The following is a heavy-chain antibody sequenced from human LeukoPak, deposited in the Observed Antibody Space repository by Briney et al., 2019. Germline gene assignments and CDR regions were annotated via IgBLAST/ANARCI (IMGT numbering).Heavy chain of an antibody. CDR1: GFTFSSYS. V-gene: IGHV3-30*18. Sequence: GGSLRLSCAASGFTFSSYSMNWVRQAPGKGLEWVAVISYDGSNKYYADSVKGRFTISRDNSKNTLYLQMNSLRVEDTAVYYCAKDRSDNSSWYCMDVWGQGTTVTVSS. J-gene: IGHJ6*02. CDR3: AKDRSDNSSWYCMDV. D-gene: IGHD6-13*01. CDR2: ISYDGSNK.